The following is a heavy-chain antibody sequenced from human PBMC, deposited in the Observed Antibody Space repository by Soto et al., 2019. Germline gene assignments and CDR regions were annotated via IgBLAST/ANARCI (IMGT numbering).Heavy chain of an antibody. CDR2: IYYSGST. Sequence: PSETLSLTCTVSGGSVNSGTYYWNWIRQPPGRGLEWIGYIYYSGSTNYNPSLKSRVTISVDTSKNQFSLKLSSVTAADTAVYYCARLPNIAAANTNWFDPWGQGTLVTVSS. CDR3: ARLPNIAAANTNWFDP. D-gene: IGHD6-13*01. J-gene: IGHJ5*02. V-gene: IGHV4-61*01. CDR1: GGSVNSGTYY.